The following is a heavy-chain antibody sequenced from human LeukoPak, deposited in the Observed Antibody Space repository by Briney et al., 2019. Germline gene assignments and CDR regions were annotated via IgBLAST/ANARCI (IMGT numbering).Heavy chain of an antibody. V-gene: IGHV3-48*01. CDR3: ARDHYGDYHFDY. D-gene: IGHD4-17*01. Sequence: PGGSLRLSCAASGFTFTTYSMNWVRQAPGKGLEWISYLSSSISSIYYADSVKGRFTISRDNAKNSLYLQMNSLRAEDTAVYYCARDHYGDYHFDYWGQGTLVTVSS. CDR2: LSSSISSI. CDR1: GFTFTTYS. J-gene: IGHJ4*02.